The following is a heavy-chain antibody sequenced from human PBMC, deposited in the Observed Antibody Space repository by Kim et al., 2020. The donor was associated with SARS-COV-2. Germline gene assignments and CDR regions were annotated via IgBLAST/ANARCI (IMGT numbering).Heavy chain of an antibody. CDR3: ARSDSGVGAFHI. Sequence: NYYNPSLRSPITIPVDQSRNQFSLKRTSVTAADTAVYYCARSDSGVGAFHIWGQGTMVTVSS. J-gene: IGHJ3*02. V-gene: IGHV4-31*01. CDR2: N. D-gene: IGHD5-12*01.